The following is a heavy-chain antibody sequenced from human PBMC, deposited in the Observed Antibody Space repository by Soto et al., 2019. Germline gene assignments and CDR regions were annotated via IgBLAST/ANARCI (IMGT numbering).Heavy chain of an antibody. CDR2: IDPSDSQT. Sequence: GESLKISCKGSGYSFAGYWITWVRQKPGKGLEWMGRIDPSDSQTYYSPSFRGHVTISVTKSITTVFLQWSSLRASDTAMYYCARHDGYDFWSGYSGYYYYYGMDVWGQGTTVTVS. D-gene: IGHD3-3*01. CDR3: ARHDGYDFWSGYSGYYYYYGMDV. CDR1: GYSFAGYW. J-gene: IGHJ6*02. V-gene: IGHV5-10-1*01.